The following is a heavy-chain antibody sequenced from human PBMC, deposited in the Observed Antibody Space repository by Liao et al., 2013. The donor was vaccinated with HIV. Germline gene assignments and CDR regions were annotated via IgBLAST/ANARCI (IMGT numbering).Heavy chain of an antibody. J-gene: IGHJ6*03. Sequence: QVQLQESGPGLVKPSQTLSLTCTVSGGSISSGSYYWSWIRQPAGKGLEWIGRIYTSGSTNYNPSLKSRVTMSVDTSKNQFSLKLSSVTAADTAVYYCARVRVLGSGYMDVWGKGDHGHRLL. CDR3: ARVRVLGSGYMDV. CDR2: IYTSGST. CDR1: GGSISSGSYY. D-gene: IGHD2-8*02. V-gene: IGHV4-61*02.